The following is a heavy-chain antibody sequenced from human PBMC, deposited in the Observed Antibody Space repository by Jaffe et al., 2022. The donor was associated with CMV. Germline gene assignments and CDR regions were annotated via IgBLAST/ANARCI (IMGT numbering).Heavy chain of an antibody. CDR3: ASLGAFDI. J-gene: IGHJ3*02. CDR1: GFTFSSYA. V-gene: IGHV3-64*01. CDR2: ISSNGGST. Sequence: EVQLVESGGGLVQPGGSLRLSCAASGFTFSSYAMHWVRQAPGKGLEYVSAISSNGGSTYYANSVKGRFTISRDNSKNTLYLQMGSLRAEDMAVYYCASLGAFDIWGQGTMVTVSS.